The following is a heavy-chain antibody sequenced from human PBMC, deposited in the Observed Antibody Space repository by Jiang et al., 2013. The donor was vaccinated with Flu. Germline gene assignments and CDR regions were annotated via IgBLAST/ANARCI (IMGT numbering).Heavy chain of an antibody. CDR2: YSAGAT. CDR3: ARDRQVDASGYYYYYYGMDV. Sequence: KGRGVGLNIYSAGATYYADSVRGRFTISRDTSKNTLFLHMNSLRADDTAVYYCARDRQVDASGYYYYYYGMDVWGQGTTVTVSS. J-gene: IGHJ6*02. D-gene: IGHD5-12*01. V-gene: IGHV3-66*01.